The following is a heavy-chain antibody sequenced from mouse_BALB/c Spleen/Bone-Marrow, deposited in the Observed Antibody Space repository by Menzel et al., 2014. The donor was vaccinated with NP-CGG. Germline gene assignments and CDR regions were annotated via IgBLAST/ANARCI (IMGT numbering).Heavy chain of an antibody. J-gene: IGHJ4*01. CDR3: GRIDVYPEAMDY. CDR1: GYSITSCYS. V-gene: IGHV3-1*02. CDR2: IHYSGRT. Sequence: DVKLQESGPDLVKPSQSLSLTCTVTGYSITSCYSWHWIRQFPGNKLEWIGYIHYSGRTNYNPSLKSRITITRDTSKNQLFLQLNFVTNDDTATYCCGRIDVYPEAMDYWGEGTSVTVSS.